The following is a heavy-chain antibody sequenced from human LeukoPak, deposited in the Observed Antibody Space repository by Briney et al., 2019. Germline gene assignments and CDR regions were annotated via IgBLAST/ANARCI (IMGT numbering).Heavy chain of an antibody. D-gene: IGHD6-13*01. CDR1: GFTFSTYC. J-gene: IGHJ5*02. CDR2: INQDGSGK. Sequence: GGSLRLSCAASGFTFSTYCMSWVRQAPGKGLEWVANINQDGSGKNYVDSVKGRFTISRDNAKNSLYLQMNSLRVEDTAVYYCARVPYPSTAPAGKGWFDPWGQGTLVTVSS. V-gene: IGHV3-7*04. CDR3: ARVPYPSTAPAGKGWFDP.